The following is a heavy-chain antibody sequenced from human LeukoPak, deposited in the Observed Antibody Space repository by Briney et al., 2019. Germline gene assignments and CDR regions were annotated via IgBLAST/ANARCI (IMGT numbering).Heavy chain of an antibody. CDR2: ISNSGNYM. J-gene: IGHJ4*02. Sequence: GGSLRLSCAASGFTFSSFNMNWVRQAPGKGLEWVSSISNSGNYMYYADSVKGRFTISRDNAKNSLYLQMNGLRAEDTAVYYCARTIRVKGGYNWNYGDYWGQGTLVTVSS. D-gene: IGHD1-7*01. CDR3: ARTIRVKGGYNWNYGDY. V-gene: IGHV3-21*01. CDR1: GFTFSSFN.